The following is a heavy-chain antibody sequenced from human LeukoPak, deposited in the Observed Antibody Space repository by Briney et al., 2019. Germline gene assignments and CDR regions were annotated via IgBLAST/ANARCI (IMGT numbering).Heavy chain of an antibody. J-gene: IGHJ6*02. CDR3: ARDSNWGSDYYYGMGV. D-gene: IGHD7-27*01. V-gene: IGHV1-18*01. CDR1: GYTFTSYG. Sequence: ASGKVSCKASGYTFTSYGLSWVRQAPGQGLEWMGWISTYNGNTNYAQKLQGRVTMTTDTSTSTAYMNLRSLRSDDTAVYYCARDSNWGSDYYYGMGVWGQGTTVTVSS. CDR2: ISTYNGNT.